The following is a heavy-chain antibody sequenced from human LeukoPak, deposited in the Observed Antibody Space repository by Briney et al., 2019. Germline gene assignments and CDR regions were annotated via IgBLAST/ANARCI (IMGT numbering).Heavy chain of an antibody. Sequence: GGSLRLSCVASGFTFSNYAMSWVRQAPGKGLEWVSGISGSGGSTYYADSVKGRFTISRDNSKNTLYLQMNSLRAEDTAVYYCATRNYYDRSAYYYYYFDYWGQGTLVSVSS. CDR1: GFTFSNYA. V-gene: IGHV3-23*01. CDR2: ISGSGGST. J-gene: IGHJ4*02. D-gene: IGHD3-22*01. CDR3: ATRNYYDRSAYYYYYFDY.